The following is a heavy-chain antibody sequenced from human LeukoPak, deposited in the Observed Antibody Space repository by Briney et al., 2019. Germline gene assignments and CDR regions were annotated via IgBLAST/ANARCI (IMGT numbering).Heavy chain of an antibody. J-gene: IGHJ4*02. CDR2: INHSGST. V-gene: IGHV4-34*01. CDR1: GGSFSGYY. D-gene: IGHD1-26*01. CDR3: ARLRGLYSDTNRYQTALDC. Sequence: SETLSLTCAVYGGSFSGYYWSWIRQPPGKGLEWIGEINHSGSTNYNPSLKSRVTISVDTSKNQFSLKLSSVTAADTAVYYCARLRGLYSDTNRYQTALDCWGQGTLVTVSS.